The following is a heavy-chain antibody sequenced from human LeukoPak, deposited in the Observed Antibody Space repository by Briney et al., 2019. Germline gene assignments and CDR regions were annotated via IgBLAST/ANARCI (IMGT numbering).Heavy chain of an antibody. V-gene: IGHV7-4-1*02. CDR1: GYTFTSYA. Sequence: GASVKVSCKASGYTFTSYAMNWVRQAPGQGLEWMGWINTNTGNPTYAQGFTGRFVFSLVTSVSTAYLQINSLKAEDTAVYYCARGYCSSTSCYGGSYWGQGTLVTVSS. D-gene: IGHD2-2*01. CDR3: ARGYCSSTSCYGGSY. CDR2: INTNTGNP. J-gene: IGHJ4*02.